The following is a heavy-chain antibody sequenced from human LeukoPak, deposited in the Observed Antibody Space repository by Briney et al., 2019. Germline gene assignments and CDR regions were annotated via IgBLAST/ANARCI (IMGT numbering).Heavy chain of an antibody. V-gene: IGHV3-21*01. Sequence: GALRLSCAASGFTFSSYSMNWVRQAPGKGLEWVSSISSSSSYIYYADSVKGRFTISRDNAKNSLYLQMNSLRAEDTAVYYCVKEGYSGGWSFRYFDYWGQGTLVTVSS. CDR1: GFTFSSYS. CDR2: ISSSSSYI. CDR3: VKEGYSGGWSFRYFDY. D-gene: IGHD6-19*01. J-gene: IGHJ4*02.